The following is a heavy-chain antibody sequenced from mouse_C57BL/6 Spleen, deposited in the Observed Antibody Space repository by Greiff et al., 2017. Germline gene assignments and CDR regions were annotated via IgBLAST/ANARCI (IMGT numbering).Heavy chain of an antibody. V-gene: IGHV1-81*01. CDR1: GYTFTSYG. Sequence: QVQLQQSGAELARPGASVKLSCKASGYTFTSYGISWVKQRTGQGLEWIGEIYPRSGNTYYNEKFKGKATLTADKSSSTAYMELRSLTSEDSAVYFCARSRGATVVEDFDYWGQGTTLTVSS. CDR3: ARSRGATVVEDFDY. CDR2: IYPRSGNT. J-gene: IGHJ2*01. D-gene: IGHD1-1*01.